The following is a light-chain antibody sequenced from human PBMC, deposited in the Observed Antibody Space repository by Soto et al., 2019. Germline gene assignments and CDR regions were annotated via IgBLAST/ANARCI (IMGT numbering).Light chain of an antibody. CDR3: QQYGSSLTWT. CDR1: QSVSSSY. Sequence: EIAWKQSPGTLSLSPGERATLSCRASQSVSSSYLAWYQQKPGQAPRLLIYGASSRATGIPDRFSGSGSGTDFTLTISRLEPEDFAVYYCQQYGSSLTWTFGQGTKVEIK. J-gene: IGKJ1*01. CDR2: GAS. V-gene: IGKV3-20*01.